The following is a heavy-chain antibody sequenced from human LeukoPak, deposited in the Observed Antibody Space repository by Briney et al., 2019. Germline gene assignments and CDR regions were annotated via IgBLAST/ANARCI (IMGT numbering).Heavy chain of an antibody. D-gene: IGHD6-13*01. Sequence: GESLRISCKASGYSFTTYCIAWVRQMPGKGLQWVGIICPGDSETRYSPSFQGQVTISADKSISTAYLQWSSLKASDTALYFCARRGSSWYGDFWGQGTLVTVSS. CDR2: ICPGDSET. CDR1: GYSFTTYC. CDR3: ARRGSSWYGDF. J-gene: IGHJ4*02. V-gene: IGHV5-51*01.